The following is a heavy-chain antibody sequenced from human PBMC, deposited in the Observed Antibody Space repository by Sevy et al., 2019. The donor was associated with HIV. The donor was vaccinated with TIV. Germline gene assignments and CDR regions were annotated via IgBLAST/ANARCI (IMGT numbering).Heavy chain of an antibody. D-gene: IGHD6-19*01. J-gene: IGHJ4*02. CDR3: ARDRYASGDFDY. CDR1: GYTFSNHY. CDR2: INPSGGST. Sequence: ASVEVSCKTFGYTFSNHYIHWVRQAPGHGLEWMGVINPSGGSTNYEHRFQGRVTMTRDPSTSTFYMDLSSLRSEDTAVYYCARDRYASGDFDYWGQGTLVTVSS. V-gene: IGHV1-46*01.